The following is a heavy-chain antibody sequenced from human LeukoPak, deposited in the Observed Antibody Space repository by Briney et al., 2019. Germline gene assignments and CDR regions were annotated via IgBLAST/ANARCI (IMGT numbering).Heavy chain of an antibody. Sequence: PSETLSHTCTVSGGSISSYYWNWIRQPPGMGLEWIGYIYYSGSTNYNPSLKSRVTISVDTSKNQFSLKLSSVTAADTAVYYCARGGWYPESFQHWGQGALVTVST. CDR2: IYYSGST. CDR1: GGSISSYY. V-gene: IGHV4-59*01. J-gene: IGHJ1*01. CDR3: ARGGWYPESFQH. D-gene: IGHD6-19*01.